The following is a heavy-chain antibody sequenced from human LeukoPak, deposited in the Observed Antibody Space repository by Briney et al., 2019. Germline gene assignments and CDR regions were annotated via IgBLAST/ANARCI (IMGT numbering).Heavy chain of an antibody. D-gene: IGHD3-16*01. CDR2: ISGSGGST. V-gene: IGHV3-23*01. J-gene: IGHJ4*02. Sequence: GGSLRLSCAASGLTFSSYAMSWVRQAPGKGLEWVSAISGSGGSTYYADSVKGRFTISRDNSRDTLYLQMNSLRAEDTAVYYCAKGYYDYVWGSYYFDYWGQGTLVTVSS. CDR1: GLTFSSYA. CDR3: AKGYYDYVWGSYYFDY.